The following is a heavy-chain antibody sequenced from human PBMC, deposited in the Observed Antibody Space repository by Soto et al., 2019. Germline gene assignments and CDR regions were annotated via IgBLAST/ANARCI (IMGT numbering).Heavy chain of an antibody. CDR1: GGSIRSYY. Sequence: PSETLSLTCTVSGGSIRSYYWSWIRQPPGKGLEWIGYIYYSGSTNYNPSLKSRVTISVDTSKNQFSLKLSSVTAADTAVYYCARASGHIAAAGSYYYYGMDVWGQGTTVTVSS. V-gene: IGHV4-59*01. CDR2: IYYSGST. CDR3: ARASGHIAAAGSYYYYGMDV. D-gene: IGHD6-13*01. J-gene: IGHJ6*02.